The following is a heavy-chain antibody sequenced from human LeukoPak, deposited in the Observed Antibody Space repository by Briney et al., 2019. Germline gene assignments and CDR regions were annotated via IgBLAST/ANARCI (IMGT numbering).Heavy chain of an antibody. V-gene: IGHV3-33*01. CDR3: GTVRGPDSSRWYSDY. J-gene: IGHJ4*02. D-gene: IGHD6-13*01. CDR1: GFRFSNYG. Sequence: GRSLRLSCAASGFRFSNYGMHWVRQAPGKGLEWVALIWYDGSNKYYADSVKGRFTISRDNSKNTLYLQMNSLRAEDTAVYYCGTVRGPDSSRWYSDYWGQGTLVTVSS. CDR2: IWYDGSNK.